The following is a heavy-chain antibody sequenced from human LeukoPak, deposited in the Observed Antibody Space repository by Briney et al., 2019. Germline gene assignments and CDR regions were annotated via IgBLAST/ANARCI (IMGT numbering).Heavy chain of an antibody. V-gene: IGHV3-9*01. CDR3: AKDVVAAAAYAFDI. Sequence: GGSLRLSCAASGFTFDDYAMHWVRQAPGKGLEWVSGISWNSGSIGYADSVKGRFTISRDNAKNSLYLQMNSLRAEDTALYYCAKDVVAAAAYAFDIWGQGTMVTVSS. D-gene: IGHD6-13*01. CDR2: ISWNSGSI. J-gene: IGHJ3*02. CDR1: GFTFDDYA.